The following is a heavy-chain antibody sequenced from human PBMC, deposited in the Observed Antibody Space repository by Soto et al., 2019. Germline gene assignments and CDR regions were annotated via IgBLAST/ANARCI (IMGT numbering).Heavy chain of an antibody. Sequence: QVQLVQSGAEVKKPGSSVKVSCKASGGTFSSYTISWVRQATGQGLEWMGRIIPILGIANYAQKFQGRVTITADKSTSTAYRELSSLRSEDTALYYCAIRGGGRGHTVPLYYWGQGTLVTVSS. CDR1: GGTFSSYT. CDR3: AIRGGGRGHTVPLYY. V-gene: IGHV1-69*02. D-gene: IGHD4-17*01. CDR2: IIPILGIA. J-gene: IGHJ4*02.